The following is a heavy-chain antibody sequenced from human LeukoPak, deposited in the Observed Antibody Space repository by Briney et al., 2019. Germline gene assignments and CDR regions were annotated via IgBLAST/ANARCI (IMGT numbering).Heavy chain of an antibody. CDR3: ATGMAGYCSGDSCPLFDY. CDR2: IYSGGST. CDR1: GFIVSSNY. V-gene: IGHV3-53*01. Sequence: GGALRLSCAASGFIVSSNYMCWVRQAPRKGLEWVSFIYSGGSTYYADSVKGRFTISRDNSKNTLFLQMNSLRAEDTAVYYCATGMAGYCSGDSCPLFDYWGQGTLVTVSS. D-gene: IGHD2-15*01. J-gene: IGHJ4*02.